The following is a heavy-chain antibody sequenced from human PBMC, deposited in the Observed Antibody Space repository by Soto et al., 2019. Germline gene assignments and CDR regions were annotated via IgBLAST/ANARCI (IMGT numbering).Heavy chain of an antibody. CDR1: GFTFSSYA. CDR3: AKVTQGQLVLPYYFDY. Sequence: EVQLLESGGGLVQPGGSLRLSCAASGFTFSSYAMSWVRQAPGKGLEWVSVISGSGGSTYYAESVKGRFTISRDNSKNTLYLQMKSLRAEDTAIYYCAKVTQGQLVLPYYFDYWGQGTLVTVSS. J-gene: IGHJ4*02. V-gene: IGHV3-23*01. D-gene: IGHD6-13*01. CDR2: ISGSGGST.